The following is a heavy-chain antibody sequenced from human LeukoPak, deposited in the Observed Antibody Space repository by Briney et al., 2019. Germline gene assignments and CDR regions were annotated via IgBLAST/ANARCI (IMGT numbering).Heavy chain of an antibody. V-gene: IGHV4-59*01. CDR1: GGSISSYY. J-gene: IGHJ4*02. D-gene: IGHD3-22*01. CDR2: IYYSGST. CDR3: ASDSPDSSGYYPLGY. Sequence: SETLSLTCTVSGGSISSYYWSWIRQPPGKGLEWIGYIYYSGSTNYNPSLKSRVTITVDTSKNQFSLKLSSVTAADTAVYYCASDSPDSSGYYPLGYWGQGTLVTVSS.